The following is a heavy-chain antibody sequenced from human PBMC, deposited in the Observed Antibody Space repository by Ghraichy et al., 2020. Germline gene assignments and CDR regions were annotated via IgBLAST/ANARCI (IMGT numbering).Heavy chain of an antibody. D-gene: IGHD2-15*01. Sequence: SETLSLTCTVSGGSISSGSYYWSWIRQPAGKGLEWIGRIYTSGSTNYNPSLKSRVTISVDTSKNQFSLKLSSVTAADTAVYYCARDMGVVVANNWFDPWGQGTLVTVSS. CDR2: IYTSGST. CDR3: ARDMGVVVANNWFDP. CDR1: GGSISSGSYY. V-gene: IGHV4-61*02. J-gene: IGHJ5*02.